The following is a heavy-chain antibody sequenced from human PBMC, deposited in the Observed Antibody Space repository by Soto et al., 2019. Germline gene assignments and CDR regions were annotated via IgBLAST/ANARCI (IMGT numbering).Heavy chain of an antibody. CDR3: ARYSGKYQGPIDY. D-gene: IGHD1-26*01. J-gene: IGHJ4*02. V-gene: IGHV3-30*03. Sequence: QVQLVESGGGVVQPGRSLRLSCAASGFTFSHYGIHWVRQAPGKGLEWLAVISYDGSNKHYADSVKGGFTVSRDNSKNALYLQINSLRAEDTAVYFCARYSGKYQGPIDYWGQGTLVTVSS. CDR1: GFTFSHYG. CDR2: ISYDGSNK.